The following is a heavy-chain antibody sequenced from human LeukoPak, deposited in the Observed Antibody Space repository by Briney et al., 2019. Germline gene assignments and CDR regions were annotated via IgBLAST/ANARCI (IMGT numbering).Heavy chain of an antibody. V-gene: IGHV1-69*13. CDR1: GFTFTGYY. J-gene: IGHJ5*02. CDR3: ARDASGLWFGELLSNWFDP. D-gene: IGHD3-10*01. Sequence: VASVKVSCKASGFTFTGYYIHWVRQAPGRGLEWMGGIIPIFGTANYAQKFQGRVTITADESTSTAYMELSSLRSEDTAVYYCARDASGLWFGELLSNWFDPWGQGTLVTVSS. CDR2: IIPIFGTA.